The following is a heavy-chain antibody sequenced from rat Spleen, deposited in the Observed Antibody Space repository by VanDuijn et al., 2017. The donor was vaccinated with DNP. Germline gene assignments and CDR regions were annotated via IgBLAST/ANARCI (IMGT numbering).Heavy chain of an antibody. CDR2: INEDSTII. J-gene: IGHJ3*01. D-gene: IGHD4-2*01. Sequence: EVKLVESGGGLVQPGRSLKLSCTGSGFIFHDYWMGWVRQTPGKGLEWIGEINEDSTIINYTPSLSYKISFSRDNAQNTLYLQMNELGSEDTAIYYCVTRGDPYDNWFAYWGRGTLVTVSS. V-gene: IGHV4-2*01. CDR3: VTRGDPYDNWFAY. CDR1: GFIFHDYW.